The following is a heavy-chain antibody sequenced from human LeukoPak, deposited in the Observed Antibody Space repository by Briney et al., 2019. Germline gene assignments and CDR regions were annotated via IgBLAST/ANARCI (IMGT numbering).Heavy chain of an antibody. D-gene: IGHD6-19*01. CDR3: ARGYSVAGLFQH. J-gene: IGHJ1*01. CDR1: GGSISGYY. Sequence: KPSETLSLTCTVSGGSISGYYWSWIRQPPGKGLEWIGEINHSGSTNYNPSLKSRVTISVDTSKNQFSLKLSSVTAADTAVYYCARGYSVAGLFQHWGQGTLVTVSS. CDR2: INHSGST. V-gene: IGHV4-34*01.